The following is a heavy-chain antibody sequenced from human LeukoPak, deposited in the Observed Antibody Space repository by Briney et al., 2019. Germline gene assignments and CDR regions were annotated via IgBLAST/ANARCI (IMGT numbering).Heavy chain of an antibody. J-gene: IGHJ5*02. CDR2: IYYSGST. CDR1: GGSISSSSYY. D-gene: IGHD6-13*01. CDR3: ARRLAAAAGRWFDP. Sequence: PSETLSLTCTVSGGSISSSSYYWGWIRQPPGQGLEWIGSIYYSGSTYYNPSLKSRVAISVDTSKNQFSLKLSSVTAADTAVYYCARRLAAAAGRWFDPWGQGTLVTVSS. V-gene: IGHV4-39*01.